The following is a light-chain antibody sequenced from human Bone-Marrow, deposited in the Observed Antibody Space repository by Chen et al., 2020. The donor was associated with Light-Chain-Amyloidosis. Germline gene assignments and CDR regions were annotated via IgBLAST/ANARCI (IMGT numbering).Light chain of an antibody. CDR3: QSADSSGTYEVI. J-gene: IGLJ2*01. CDR1: DLPTKY. V-gene: IGLV3-25*03. CDR2: RDT. Sequence: SYELTQPPSVSVSPGQTARITCSGDDLPTKYAYWYQQKPGQAPVLVIHRDTERPSGISERFSGSSAGQTATLTISGVHAEDEADYHCQSADSSGTYEVIFGGGTKLTVL.